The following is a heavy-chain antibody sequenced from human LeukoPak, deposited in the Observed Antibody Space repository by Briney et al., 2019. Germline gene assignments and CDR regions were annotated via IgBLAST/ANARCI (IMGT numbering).Heavy chain of an antibody. CDR2: INHSGST. J-gene: IGHJ6*04. CDR3: ARGGIQLWSGNYYYGMDV. D-gene: IGHD5-18*01. Sequence: SETLSLTCAVYGGSFSGYYWSWIRPPPGKGLEWIGEINHSGSTNYNPSLKSRVTISVDTSKNQFSLKLSSVTAADTAVYYCARGGIQLWSGNYYYGMDVWGKGTTVTVSS. CDR1: GGSFSGYY. V-gene: IGHV4-34*01.